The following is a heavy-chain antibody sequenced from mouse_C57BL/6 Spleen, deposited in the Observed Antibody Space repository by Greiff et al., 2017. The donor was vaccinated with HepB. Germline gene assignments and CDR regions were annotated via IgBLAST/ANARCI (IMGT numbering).Heavy chain of an antibody. D-gene: IGHD1-2*01. CDR2: ISYSGST. Sequence: EVQLQESGPGLAKPSQSLSLTCTVPGYSITSGYGWNWIRQFPGNKLEWMGYISYSGSTNYNPSLKSRISITRDTSKNQFFLQLNSVTTEDTATYYCARTARIKYWGQGTTLTVST. CDR1: GYSITSGYG. J-gene: IGHJ2*01. V-gene: IGHV3-2*02. CDR3: ARTARIKY.